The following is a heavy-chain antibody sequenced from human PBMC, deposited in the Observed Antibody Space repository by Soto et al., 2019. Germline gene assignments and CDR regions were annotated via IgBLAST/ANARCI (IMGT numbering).Heavy chain of an antibody. CDR2: ISGSGGST. Sequence: PXGSLRLSFSAAGFTFSSYAMSWVRQAPGKGLEWVSAISGSGGSTYYADSVKGRFTISRDNSKNTLYLQMNSLRAEDTAVYYCAKDLSIAAQDWFDHWGQGTLVTVSS. CDR1: GFTFSSYA. CDR3: AKDLSIAAQDWFDH. J-gene: IGHJ5*02. D-gene: IGHD6-6*01. V-gene: IGHV3-23*01.